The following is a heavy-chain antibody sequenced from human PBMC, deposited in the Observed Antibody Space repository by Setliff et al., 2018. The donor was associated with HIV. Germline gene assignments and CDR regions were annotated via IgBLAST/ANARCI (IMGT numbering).Heavy chain of an antibody. CDR2: IYHSGST. CDR1: GGSISSGSYS. Sequence: SETLSLTCTVSGGSISSGSYSWSWIRQPPGKGLEWIGYIYHSGSTYYNPSLKSRVTISVDRSKNQFSLKLSSVTAADTAVYYCARGRDSSNPDDAFDIWGQGTMVTVSS. J-gene: IGHJ3*02. D-gene: IGHD3-22*01. CDR3: ARGRDSSNPDDAFDI. V-gene: IGHV4-30-2*01.